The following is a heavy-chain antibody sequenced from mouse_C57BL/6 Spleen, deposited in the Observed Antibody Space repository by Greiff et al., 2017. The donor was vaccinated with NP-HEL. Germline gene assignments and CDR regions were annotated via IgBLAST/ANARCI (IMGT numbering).Heavy chain of an antibody. D-gene: IGHD2-4*01. CDR1: GYTFTDYN. J-gene: IGHJ2*01. CDR3: ARRRLYDYDGFDY. Sequence: VQLQQSGPELVKPGASVKMSCKASGYTFTDYNMHWVKQSHGKSLEWIGYINPNNGGTSYNQKFKGKATLTVNKSSSTAYMELRSLTSEDSAVYYCARRRLYDYDGFDYWGQGTTLTVSS. CDR2: INPNNGGT. V-gene: IGHV1-22*01.